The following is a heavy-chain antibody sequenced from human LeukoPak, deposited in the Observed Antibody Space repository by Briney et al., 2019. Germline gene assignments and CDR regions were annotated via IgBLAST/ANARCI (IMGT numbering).Heavy chain of an antibody. V-gene: IGHV3-21*01. Sequence: PGGSLRLSCAASGFTFSSYSMNWVRQAPGKGLEWVSSISSSSSYIYYADSVKGRFTISRDNAKNSLYLQVNSLRAEDTAVYYCARGTKDDYVWGSYRYPKYYFDYWGQGTLVTVSS. D-gene: IGHD3-16*02. J-gene: IGHJ4*02. CDR2: ISSSSSYI. CDR3: ARGTKDDYVWGSYRYPKYYFDY. CDR1: GFTFSSYS.